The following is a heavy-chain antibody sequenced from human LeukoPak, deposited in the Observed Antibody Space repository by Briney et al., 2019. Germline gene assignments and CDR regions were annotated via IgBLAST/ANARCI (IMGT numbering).Heavy chain of an antibody. CDR2: ISGSAMNT. CDR1: GFTFSSYA. J-gene: IGHJ1*01. V-gene: IGHV3-23*01. CDR3: ARDGHYDILTGYFQD. Sequence: DPGGSLRLSCAASGFTFSSYALSWVRRAPGKGLEWVSGISGSAMNTYYADSVKGRFTISRDNSKNTLYLQMNSLRAEDTAVYYCARDGHYDILTGYFQDWGQGTLVTVSS. D-gene: IGHD3-9*01.